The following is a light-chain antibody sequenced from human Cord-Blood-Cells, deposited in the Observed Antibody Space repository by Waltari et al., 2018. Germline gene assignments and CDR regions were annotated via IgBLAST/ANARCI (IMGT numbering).Light chain of an antibody. CDR2: AAS. V-gene: IGKV1-39*01. J-gene: IGKJ4*01. CDR3: QKSYSTPLT. Sequence: DIQMTQSPSSLSASVGDRVTITCRASKSISSYLNWYQHKPGKAPKLLIYAASSLQSGVPSRFSGSGSETDFTLTISSLQPEDFATYYCQKSYSTPLTLGGGTKVEMK. CDR1: KSISSY.